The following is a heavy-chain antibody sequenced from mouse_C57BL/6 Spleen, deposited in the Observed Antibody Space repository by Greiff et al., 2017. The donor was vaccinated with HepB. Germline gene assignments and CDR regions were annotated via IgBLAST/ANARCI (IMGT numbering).Heavy chain of an antibody. J-gene: IGHJ2*01. D-gene: IGHD1-1*01. CDR2: IYPRSGNT. CDR3: ARLLRYHPYFDY. CDR1: GYTFTSYG. V-gene: IGHV1-81*01. Sequence: QVHVKQSGAELARPGASVKLSCKASGYTFTSYGISWVKQRTGQGLEWIGEIYPRSGNTYYNEKFKGKATLTADKSSSTAYMELRSLTSEDSAVYFCARLLRYHPYFDYWGQGTTLTVSS.